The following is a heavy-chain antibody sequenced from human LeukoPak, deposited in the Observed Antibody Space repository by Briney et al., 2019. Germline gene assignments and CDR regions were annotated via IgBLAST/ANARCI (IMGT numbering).Heavy chain of an antibody. V-gene: IGHV6-1*01. CDR3: ARDPGSRFARGVPYYYYGMDV. CDR1: GDSVSSNSGA. CDR2: TYYRSKWYS. Sequence: SETLSLTCVISGDSVSSNSGAWNWIRQSPSRGLEWLGRTYYRSKWYSDYGLSVASRITINPDTSTNRFTLQLNSVTPDDSAVYYCARDPGSRFARGVPYYYYGMDVWGQGTTVTVSS. D-gene: IGHD3-10*01. J-gene: IGHJ6*02.